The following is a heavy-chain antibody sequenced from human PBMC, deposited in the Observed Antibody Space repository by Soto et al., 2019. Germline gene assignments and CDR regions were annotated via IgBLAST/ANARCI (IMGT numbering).Heavy chain of an antibody. CDR1: ALSSSIYG. V-gene: IGHV3-33*01. CDR3: ARPSTNLDLGVIDF. D-gene: IGHD3-16*01. CDR2: LWYDGANK. J-gene: IGHJ4*02. Sequence: QVHLVESGGAGVQPGSSLKLSGEPSALSSSIYGMHWSRQAPGKGLEWVADLWYDGANKYYAESVKGRFIISRDNSKNTLYLQMNSLRAEDTAVYYCARPSTNLDLGVIDFWGQGTLVTVSS.